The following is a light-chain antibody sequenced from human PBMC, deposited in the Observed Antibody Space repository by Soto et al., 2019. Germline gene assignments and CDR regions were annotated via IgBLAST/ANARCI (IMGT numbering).Light chain of an antibody. J-gene: IGLJ2*01. Sequence: QTVLTQSPSASASLGALVRLTCTLSSGHSNYAIAWHQQQPEKGPRYLMKLNSDGSHSKGDGIPDRFSGSSSGAERYLTISSLQSEDEADYYCQTWGTGIHVVFGGGTKLTVL. V-gene: IGLV4-69*01. CDR1: SGHSNYA. CDR2: LNSDGSH. CDR3: QTWGTGIHVV.